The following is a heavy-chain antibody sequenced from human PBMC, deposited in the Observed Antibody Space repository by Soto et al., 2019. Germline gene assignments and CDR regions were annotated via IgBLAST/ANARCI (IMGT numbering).Heavy chain of an antibody. CDR3: ATTGTTRYYYYGMDV. V-gene: IGHV1-69*12. CDR2: IIPIFGTA. D-gene: IGHD1-7*01. CDR1: GGTFSSYA. J-gene: IGHJ6*02. Sequence: QVQLVQSGAEVKKPGSSVKVSCKASGGTFSSYAISWVRQAPGQGLEWMGGIIPIFGTATYAQKFQGRVTITADESTSTADMELSSLRSEDTAVYYCATTGTTRYYYYGMDVWGQGTTVTVSS.